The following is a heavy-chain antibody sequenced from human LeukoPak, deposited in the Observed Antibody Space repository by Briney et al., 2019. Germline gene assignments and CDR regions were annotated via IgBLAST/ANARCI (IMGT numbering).Heavy chain of an antibody. Sequence: SETLSLTCTVSGVSIRSHYWIWIRQPPGKGLEWIGHISYSGSTNYNPSLKSRVTISVDTSKNQFSLRLSSVTAADTAVYYCARDGEGDEGWDYWGQGALVTVSS. J-gene: IGHJ4*02. CDR3: ARDGEGDEGWDY. CDR1: GVSIRSHY. CDR2: ISYSGST. V-gene: IGHV4-59*11. D-gene: IGHD7-27*01.